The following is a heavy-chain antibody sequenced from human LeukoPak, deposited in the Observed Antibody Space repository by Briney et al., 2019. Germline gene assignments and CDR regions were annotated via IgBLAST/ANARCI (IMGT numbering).Heavy chain of an antibody. D-gene: IGHD5-12*01. CDR1: GFTFSNYW. V-gene: IGHV3-74*03. CDR3: AKDSGRWGVAMEDY. J-gene: IGHJ4*02. Sequence: PGGSLRLSCAASGFTFSNYWIHWVRQAPGKGLVWVSRIDNAGSITTYADSVKGRFTISRDNAENTLYLQMNSLRAEDTAVYYCAKDSGRWGVAMEDYWGQGTLVTVSS. CDR2: IDNAGSIT.